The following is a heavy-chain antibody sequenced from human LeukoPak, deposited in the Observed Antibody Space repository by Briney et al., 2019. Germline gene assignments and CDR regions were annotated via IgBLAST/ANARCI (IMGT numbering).Heavy chain of an antibody. J-gene: IGHJ4*02. CDR2: IIPILGIA. CDR1: GGTFSSYA. CDR3: AREYSYGYSKAWDY. D-gene: IGHD5-18*01. Sequence: GASVKVSCKASGGTFSSYAISWVRPAPGQGLEWMGRIIPILGIANYAQKFQGRVTITADKSTSTAYMELSSLRSEDTAVYYCAREYSYGYSKAWDYWGQGTLVTVSS. V-gene: IGHV1-69*04.